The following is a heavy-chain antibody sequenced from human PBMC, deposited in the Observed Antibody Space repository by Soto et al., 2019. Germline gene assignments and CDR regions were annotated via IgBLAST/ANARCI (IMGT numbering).Heavy chain of an antibody. CDR1: GGSISSSSYY. CDR3: AKIAVAGLTFDY. Sequence: QLQLQESGPGLVKPSETLSLTCTVSGGSISSSSYYWGWIRQPPGKGLEWIGSIYYSGSTYYNPSLKSRVTISVDTSKNQFSLKLSSVTAADTAVYYCAKIAVAGLTFDYWGQGTLVTVSS. D-gene: IGHD6-19*01. CDR2: IYYSGST. V-gene: IGHV4-39*01. J-gene: IGHJ4*02.